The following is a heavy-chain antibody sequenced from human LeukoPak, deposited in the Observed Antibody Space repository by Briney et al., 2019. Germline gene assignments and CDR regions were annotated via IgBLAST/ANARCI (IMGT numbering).Heavy chain of an antibody. Sequence: GGSLRLSCAASGFTFSSYGMHWVRQAPGKGLEWVAVISYDGSNKYYADSVKGRFAISRDNSKNTLYLQMNSLRAEDTAVYYCAESSGYYYDAFDIWGQGTMVTVSS. CDR3: AESSGYYYDAFDI. V-gene: IGHV3-30*03. D-gene: IGHD3-22*01. CDR2: ISYDGSNK. J-gene: IGHJ3*02. CDR1: GFTFSSYG.